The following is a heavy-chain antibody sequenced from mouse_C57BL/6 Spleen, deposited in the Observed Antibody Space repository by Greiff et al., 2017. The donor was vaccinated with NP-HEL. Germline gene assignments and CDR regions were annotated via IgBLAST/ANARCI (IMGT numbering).Heavy chain of an antibody. D-gene: IGHD4-1*01. V-gene: IGHV1-82*01. Sequence: QVQLQQSGPALVKPGASVKISCKASGYAFSSSWMNWVKQRPGKGLEWIGRIYPGDGDTNYNGKFKGKATLTADKSSSTAYMQLSSLTSEDSAVYFCARSEDWDYAMDYWGQGTSVTVSS. CDR1: GYAFSSSW. CDR2: IYPGDGDT. J-gene: IGHJ4*01. CDR3: ARSEDWDYAMDY.